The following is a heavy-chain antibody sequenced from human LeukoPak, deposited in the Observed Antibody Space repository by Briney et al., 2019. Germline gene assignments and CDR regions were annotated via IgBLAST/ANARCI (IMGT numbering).Heavy chain of an antibody. D-gene: IGHD2-2*01. CDR2: IYHSGST. V-gene: IGHV4-38-2*02. CDR3: EAGTVVPSAPWGYFNY. CDR1: GSSIISGYY. J-gene: IGHJ4*02. Sequence: ASETLSLTSTVSGSSIISGYYWGCIRQPPGKALEWIGSIYHSGSTYYNPSLKSRVTISVDTSKNQFSLTLTSVIATDTTLYYFEAGTVVPSAPWGYFNYCAKGTLVSISS.